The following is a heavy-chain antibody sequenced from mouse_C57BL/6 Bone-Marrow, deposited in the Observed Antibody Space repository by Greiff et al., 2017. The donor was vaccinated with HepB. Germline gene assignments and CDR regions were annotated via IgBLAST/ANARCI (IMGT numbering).Heavy chain of an antibody. CDR3: ARLAGAMDY. Sequence: DVKLVESGGGLVKPGGSLKLSCAASGFTFSDYGMHGVRQAPEKGLEWVAYISSGSSTIYYADTVKGRFTISRDNAKNTLFLQMTSLRSEDTAMYYCARLAGAMDYWGQGTSVTVSS. J-gene: IGHJ4*01. CDR2: ISSGSSTI. CDR1: GFTFSDYG. V-gene: IGHV5-17*01.